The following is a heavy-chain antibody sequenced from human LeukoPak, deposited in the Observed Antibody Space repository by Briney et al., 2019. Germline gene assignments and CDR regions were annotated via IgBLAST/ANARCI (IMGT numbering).Heavy chain of an antibody. CDR1: GFTFSSYG. CDR2: IRYDGSNK. CDR3: AKDLPRITMVRGGPTDAFDI. D-gene: IGHD3-10*01. V-gene: IGHV3-30*02. J-gene: IGHJ3*02. Sequence: GGSLRLSCAASGFTFSSYGMHWVRQAPGKGLEWVAFIRYDGSNKCYADSVKGRFTISRDNSKNTLYLQMNSLRAEDTAVYYCAKDLPRITMVRGGPTDAFDIWGQGTMVTVSS.